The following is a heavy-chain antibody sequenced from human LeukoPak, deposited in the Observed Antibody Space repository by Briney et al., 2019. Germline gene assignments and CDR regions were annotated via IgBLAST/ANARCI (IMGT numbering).Heavy chain of an antibody. CDR1: GFMFSNYA. D-gene: IGHD4-17*01. V-gene: IGHV3-23*01. CDR2: IGGSGDNT. J-gene: IGHJ3*01. CDR3: AKVLYGTHNAFDL. Sequence: GGSLRLSCAASGFMFSNYAMSWVRQAQGRLECVTIIGGSGDNTFYADSVKGRFTIYRDNSKNTLYLQMNNLEIEDTALYYCAKVLYGTHNAFDLWGQGTVVSVSS.